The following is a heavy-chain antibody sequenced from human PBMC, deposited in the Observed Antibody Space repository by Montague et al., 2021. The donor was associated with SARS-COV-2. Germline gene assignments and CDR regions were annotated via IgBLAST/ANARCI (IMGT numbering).Heavy chain of an antibody. CDR3: ARLESTRGVIIRGAFHI. D-gene: IGHD3-10*01. CDR2: IYYSGSA. V-gene: IGHV4-39*01. CDR1: GDSINSSRYY. J-gene: IGHJ3*02. Sequence: SETLSLTCSVSGDSINSSRYYRGWIRQPPGKGLEWIGTIYYSGSAYYNPSLKSRVTISVDTSKDQFSLKLSSVTATDTAVYYCARLESTRGVIIRGAFHIWGQGTKVTVSS.